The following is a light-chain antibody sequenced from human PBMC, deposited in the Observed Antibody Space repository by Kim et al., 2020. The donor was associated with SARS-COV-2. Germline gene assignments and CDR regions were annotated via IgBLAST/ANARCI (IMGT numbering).Light chain of an antibody. J-gene: IGLJ2*01. CDR2: DVS. Sequence: QSALTQPASVSGSPGQSITISCTGTSSDVGGYKYVSWYQQHPGKAPKLIIYDVSERPSGVSNRFSGSKSGNAASLTISGLQAEDEADYYCSSYTRSSTLGVFGGGTQLTVL. CDR3: SSYTRSSTLGV. V-gene: IGLV2-14*03. CDR1: SSDVGGYKY.